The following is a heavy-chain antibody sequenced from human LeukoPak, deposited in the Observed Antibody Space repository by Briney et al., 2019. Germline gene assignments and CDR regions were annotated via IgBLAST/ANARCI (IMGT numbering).Heavy chain of an antibody. CDR3: AKGGIATQKGNNWFDP. J-gene: IGHJ5*02. CDR2: ISYDGSNK. V-gene: IGHV3-30*18. D-gene: IGHD6-13*01. Sequence: PGGSLRLSCAASGFTFSSYGMHWVRQAPGKGLEWVAVISYDGSNKYYADSVKGRFTISRDNSKNTLYLQMNSLRAEDTAVYYCAKGGIATQKGNNWFDPWGQGTLVTVSS. CDR1: GFTFSSYG.